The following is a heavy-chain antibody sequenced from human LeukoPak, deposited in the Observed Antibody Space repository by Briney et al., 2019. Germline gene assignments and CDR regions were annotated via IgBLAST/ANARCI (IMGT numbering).Heavy chain of an antibody. Sequence: GESLRLSCVASGFTFTRSAMSWVRQAPGKGLEWISTISGTDGRTYYTDSVKGRFTISRDTSKNTLSLQMNSLRAEDTAVYYCAKSLSGSWSFQSPINEYFDFWGQGTLVTVSS. V-gene: IGHV3-23*01. D-gene: IGHD6-13*01. CDR2: ISGTDGRT. CDR1: GFTFTRSA. CDR3: AKSLSGSWSFQSPINEYFDF. J-gene: IGHJ4*02.